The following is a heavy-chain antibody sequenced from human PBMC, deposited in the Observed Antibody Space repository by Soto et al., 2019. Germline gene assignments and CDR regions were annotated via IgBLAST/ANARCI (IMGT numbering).Heavy chain of an antibody. CDR1: GFTFSDYY. D-gene: IGHD6-19*01. CDR3: AKRTSGWYFDY. J-gene: IGHJ4*02. Sequence: GGSLRLSCAASGFTFSDYYMSWIRQAPGKGLEWVSAISGSGDSTYYADSVKGRFTISRDNSKNTLYLQMNSLRAEDTAVYYCAKRTSGWYFDYWGQGTLVTVSS. CDR2: ISGSGDST. V-gene: IGHV3-23*01.